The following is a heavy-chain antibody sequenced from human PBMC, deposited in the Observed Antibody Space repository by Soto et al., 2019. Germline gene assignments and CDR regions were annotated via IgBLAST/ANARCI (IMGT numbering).Heavy chain of an antibody. CDR3: AKDRGSVGYSSGWYYFDY. Sequence: QVQLVESGGGVVQPGRSLRLSCAASGFTFSSYGMHWVRQAPGKGLEWVAVISYDGSNKYYADSVKGRFTISRDNSKNTXXLQMNSLRAEDTAVYYCAKDRGSVGYSSGWYYFDYWGQGTLVTVSS. CDR1: GFTFSSYG. D-gene: IGHD6-19*01. J-gene: IGHJ4*02. CDR2: ISYDGSNK. V-gene: IGHV3-30*18.